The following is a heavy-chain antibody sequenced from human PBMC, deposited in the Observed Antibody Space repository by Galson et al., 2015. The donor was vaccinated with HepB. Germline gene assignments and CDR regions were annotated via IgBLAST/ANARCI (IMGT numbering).Heavy chain of an antibody. CDR2: INPSGGST. V-gene: IGHV1-46*04. CDR1: GYTFTSYY. D-gene: IGHD3-10*01. CDR3: ARELGGSGSYYPNSYGMDV. J-gene: IGHJ6*02. Sequence: SVKVSCKASGYTFTSYYMHWVRQAPGQGLEWMGVINPSGGSTSYAQKLQGRVTMTRDTSTSTVYMELSSLRSEDTAVYYCARELGGSGSYYPNSYGMDVWGQGTTVTVSS.